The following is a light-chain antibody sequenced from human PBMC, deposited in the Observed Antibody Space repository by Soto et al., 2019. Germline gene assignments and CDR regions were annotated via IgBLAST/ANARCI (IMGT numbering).Light chain of an antibody. CDR1: QGIARF. CDR3: QQNYSPPPVT. V-gene: IGKV1-39*01. J-gene: IGKJ5*01. Sequence: DIQMTQSPSSLSASVGDRVTITCRASQGIARFLNWYQQKPGKAPKLLIYAASSLRSGVPSRFSGSGFGTHFTHTISSLLPEDFATYCCQQNYSPPPVTFGQGTRLEIK. CDR2: AAS.